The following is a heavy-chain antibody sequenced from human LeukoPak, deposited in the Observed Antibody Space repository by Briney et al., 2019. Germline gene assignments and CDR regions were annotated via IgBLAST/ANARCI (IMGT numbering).Heavy chain of an antibody. V-gene: IGHV3-64D*06. CDR3: VIPGRISSSPYDY. D-gene: IGHD1-14*01. CDR2: ISSNGGST. Sequence: PGGSLRLSCSASGFTFSSYAMHWVRQAPGKGLEYVSGISSNGGSTYYADSVKGRFTISRDNSKNTLYLQMSSLRAEDTAVYYCVIPGRISSSPYDYWGQGTLVTVSS. J-gene: IGHJ4*02. CDR1: GFTFSSYA.